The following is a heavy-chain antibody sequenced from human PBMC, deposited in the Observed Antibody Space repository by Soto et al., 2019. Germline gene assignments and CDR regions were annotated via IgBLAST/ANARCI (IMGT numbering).Heavy chain of an antibody. Sequence: GGSLRLSCAASGFTFSSYAMSWVRQAPGKGLEWVSAISGSGGSTYYADSVKGRFTISRDNSKNTLYLQMNSLRAQDTAVYYCEKRVQLWLFDYWGQGTLVAFSS. CDR2: ISGSGGST. CDR3: EKRVQLWLFDY. V-gene: IGHV3-23*01. D-gene: IGHD5-18*01. CDR1: GFTFSSYA. J-gene: IGHJ4*02.